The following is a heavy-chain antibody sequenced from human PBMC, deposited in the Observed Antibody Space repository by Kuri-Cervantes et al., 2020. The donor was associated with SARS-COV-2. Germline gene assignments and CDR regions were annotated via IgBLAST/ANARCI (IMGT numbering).Heavy chain of an antibody. D-gene: IGHD1-26*01. CDR1: GGSFSGYY. CDR3: ARGDKEWELHLRNLDAFDI. V-gene: IGHV4-34*01. Sequence: GSLRLSCAVYGGSFSGYYWSWIRQPPGKGLEWIGEINHSGSTNYIPSLKSRVTISVDTSKNQFSLKLSSVTAADTAVYYCARGDKEWELHLRNLDAFDIWGQGTMVTVSS. CDR2: INHSGST. J-gene: IGHJ3*02.